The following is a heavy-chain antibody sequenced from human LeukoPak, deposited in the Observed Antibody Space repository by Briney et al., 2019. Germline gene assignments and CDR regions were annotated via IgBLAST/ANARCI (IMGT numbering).Heavy chain of an antibody. CDR3: ARSWGYCSSTSCFNFDY. V-gene: IGHV3-74*01. Sequence: GVLRLSCAASGFTFSSYWMHWVRQAPGKGLVWVSRINSDGSSTSYADSVKGRFTISRDNAKNTLYLQMNSLRAEDTAVYYCARSWGYCSSTSCFNFDYWGQGTLVTVSS. J-gene: IGHJ4*02. CDR1: GFTFSSYW. D-gene: IGHD2-2*01. CDR2: INSDGSST.